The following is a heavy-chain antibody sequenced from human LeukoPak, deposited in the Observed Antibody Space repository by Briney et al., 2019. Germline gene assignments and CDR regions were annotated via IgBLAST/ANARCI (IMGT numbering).Heavy chain of an antibody. J-gene: IGHJ5*02. Sequence: PGGSLRLSCAASGFTFSSYGMHWVRQAPGKGLEWVAFIRYDGSNKYYADSVKGRFTISRDNSKNTLYLQMNSLRAEDTAVYYYARDPSSGWYLKGWFDPWGQGTLVTVSS. CDR1: GFTFSSYG. D-gene: IGHD6-19*01. V-gene: IGHV3-30*02. CDR3: ARDPSSGWYLKGWFDP. CDR2: IRYDGSNK.